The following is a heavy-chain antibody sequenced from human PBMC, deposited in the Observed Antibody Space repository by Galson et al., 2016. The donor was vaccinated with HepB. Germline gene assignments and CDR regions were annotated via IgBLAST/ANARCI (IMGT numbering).Heavy chain of an antibody. D-gene: IGHD6-19*01. CDR2: IRSGGDT. CDR1: GFPFSNSV. Sequence: SLRLSCAASGFPFSNSVMTWVRQTPVTGLEWVSNIRSGGDTYYADSLKGRFTVSRDDSRNMLYLQMNSLGVDDTAVYSCAKGGGDTTGWYPLDSWGRGILVTVSS. J-gene: IGHJ4*02. V-gene: IGHV3-23*01. CDR3: AKGGGDTTGWYPLDS.